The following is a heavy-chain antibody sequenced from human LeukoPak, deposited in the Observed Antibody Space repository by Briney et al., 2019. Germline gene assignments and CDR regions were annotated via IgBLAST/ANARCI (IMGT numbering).Heavy chain of an antibody. CDR1: GGSISSYY. J-gene: IGHJ4*02. CDR2: IYYSGST. CDR3: ARYPIMSSIAARAWNY. V-gene: IGHV4-59*12. D-gene: IGHD6-6*01. Sequence: KPSETLSLTCTVSGGSISSYYWSWIRQPPGKGLEWIGYIYYSGSTNYNPSLKSRVTISVDTSKNQFSLKLSSVTAADTAVYYCARYPIMSSIAARAWNYWGQGTLVTVSS.